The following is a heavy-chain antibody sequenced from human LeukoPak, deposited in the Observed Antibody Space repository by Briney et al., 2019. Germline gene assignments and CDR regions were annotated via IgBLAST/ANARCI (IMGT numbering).Heavy chain of an antibody. CDR3: AKDGYDRSYYSSGPYYFDY. J-gene: IGHJ4*02. D-gene: IGHD3-22*01. V-gene: IGHV3-48*03. Sequence: PGGSLRLSCAASGFTFSSYEMNWVRQAPGKGLEWVSYISSSGSTIYYADSVKGRFTISRDNAKNSLYLQMNSLRAEDTALYYCAKDGYDRSYYSSGPYYFDYWGQGTLVTVSS. CDR1: GFTFSSYE. CDR2: ISSSGSTI.